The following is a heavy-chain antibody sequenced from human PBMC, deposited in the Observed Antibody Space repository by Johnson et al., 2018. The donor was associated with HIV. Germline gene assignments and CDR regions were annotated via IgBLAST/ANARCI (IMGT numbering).Heavy chain of an antibody. Sequence: QVQLVESGGGLERPGGSLRLSCAASGFFFDDYGMTWVRQAPGKGLEWMAVISYDGSNKYYADSVKGRFTISRDNSKNTLYLQMNSLRAEDTAVYYCARDDLGNPFSSYDAFDIWGQGTMVTVSS. CDR2: ISYDGSNK. CDR1: GFFFDDYG. D-gene: IGHD6-13*01. J-gene: IGHJ3*02. V-gene: IGHV3-30*03. CDR3: ARDDLGNPFSSYDAFDI.